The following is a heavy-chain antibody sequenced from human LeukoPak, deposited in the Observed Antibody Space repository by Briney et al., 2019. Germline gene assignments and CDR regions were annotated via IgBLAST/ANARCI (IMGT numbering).Heavy chain of an antibody. CDR1: GFTFSSYG. V-gene: IGHV3-33*06. D-gene: IGHD3-3*01. Sequence: GRSLRLSCAASGFTFSSYGMHWVRQAPGKGLEWVAVIWYDGSNKYYADSVKGRFTISRDNSKNTLYLQMNSLRAEDTAVYYCAKSPQRFLEYYYMDVWGKGTTVTVFS. J-gene: IGHJ6*03. CDR3: AKSPQRFLEYYYMDV. CDR2: IWYDGSNK.